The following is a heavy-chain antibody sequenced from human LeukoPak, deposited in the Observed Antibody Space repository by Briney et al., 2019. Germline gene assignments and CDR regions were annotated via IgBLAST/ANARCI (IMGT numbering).Heavy chain of an antibody. Sequence: GGSLRLSRAASGFSFSGYAMSWVRQAPGKGLERVSSISGSGSHTYHADSVKGRFTISRDNSKNTLYLQMNSLGAEDTAVYYCAKDISGYYRPFDYWGQGTLVTVSS. CDR2: ISGSGSHT. J-gene: IGHJ4*02. V-gene: IGHV3-23*01. D-gene: IGHD3-22*01. CDR3: AKDISGYYRPFDY. CDR1: GFSFSGYA.